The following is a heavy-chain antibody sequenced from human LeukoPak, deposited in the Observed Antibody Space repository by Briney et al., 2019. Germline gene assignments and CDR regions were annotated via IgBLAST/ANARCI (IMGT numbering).Heavy chain of an antibody. CDR3: ARDRTAAAGTVDY. CDR1: GFTVSSNY. D-gene: IGHD6-13*01. V-gene: IGHV3-66*01. Sequence: PGGSLRLSCAASGFTVSSNYMSWVRQAPGKGLEWVSVIYSGGSTYYADSVKGRFTISRDNSKNTLYLQMNSLRAEDTAVYYCARDRTAAAGTVDYWGQGTLVTVSS. J-gene: IGHJ4*02. CDR2: IYSGGST.